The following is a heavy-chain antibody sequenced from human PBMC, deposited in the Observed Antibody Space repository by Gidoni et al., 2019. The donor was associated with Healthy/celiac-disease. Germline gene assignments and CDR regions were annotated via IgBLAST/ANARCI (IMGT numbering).Heavy chain of an antibody. CDR1: GYTFTGYY. CDR3: AREEPDIVATDY. D-gene: IGHD5-12*01. J-gene: IGHJ4*02. CDR2: INPNSGGT. Sequence: QAQLVQSGAEVKKPGASVKGSCKASGYTFTGYYMHWVRQVPGQGLEWMGWINPNSGGTNYAQKFQGRVTMTRDTSISTAYMELSRLRSDDTAVYYCAREEPDIVATDYWGQGTLVTVSS. V-gene: IGHV1-2*02.